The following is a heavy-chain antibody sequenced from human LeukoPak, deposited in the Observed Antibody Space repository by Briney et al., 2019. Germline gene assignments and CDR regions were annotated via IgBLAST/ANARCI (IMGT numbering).Heavy chain of an antibody. CDR3: ARTLRGVCSSTSCYDVVLWGTFDY. CDR2: IKQDGSEK. V-gene: IGHV3-7*01. Sequence: GGSLRLSCAASGFIFSSYWMAWVRQAPGKGLEWVANIKQDGSEKYYVDSVKGRFTISRDNAKNSLYLQMNSLRAEDTAVYYCARTLRGVCSSTSCYDVVLWGTFDYWGQGTLVTVSS. D-gene: IGHD2-2*01. CDR1: GFIFSSYW. J-gene: IGHJ4*02.